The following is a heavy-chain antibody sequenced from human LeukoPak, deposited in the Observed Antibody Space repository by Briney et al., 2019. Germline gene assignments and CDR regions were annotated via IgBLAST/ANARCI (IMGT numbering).Heavy chain of an antibody. Sequence: GGSLRLSCAASGFTFSTHSMYWVRQAPGKGLEWVSSISASSNFIHYAESVRGRFTISRDNAKNSLYLQMNSLRAEDTAVYYCARGIRAGIYYFDYWGQGTLVTVSS. CDR2: ISASSNFI. D-gene: IGHD6-19*01. V-gene: IGHV3-21*01. CDR1: GFTFSTHS. J-gene: IGHJ4*02. CDR3: ARGIRAGIYYFDY.